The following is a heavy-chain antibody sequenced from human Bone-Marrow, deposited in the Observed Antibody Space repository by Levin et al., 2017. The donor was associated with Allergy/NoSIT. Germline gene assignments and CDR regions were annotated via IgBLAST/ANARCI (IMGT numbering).Heavy chain of an antibody. V-gene: IGHV3-21*06. D-gene: IGHD2-2*01. Sequence: GGSLRLSCEGSGFTFRTHSMNWVRQAPGKGMEWVSSIPASSAYIDTADSLKGRFTTSRDNAKSTLYLQMDSLRVEDTAVYFCARGQAYCSSTACHLIDLWGQGTMVTVSA. CDR1: GFTFRTHS. CDR2: IPASSAYI. J-gene: IGHJ3*01. CDR3: ARGQAYCSSTACHLIDL.